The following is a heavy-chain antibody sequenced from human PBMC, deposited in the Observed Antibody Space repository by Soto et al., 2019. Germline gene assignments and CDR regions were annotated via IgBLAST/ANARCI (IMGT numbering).Heavy chain of an antibody. V-gene: IGHV3-23*01. CDR3: AKALSGSYREYYFDY. CDR1: GFTFSSYA. D-gene: IGHD3-16*02. Sequence: EVQLLESGGGLVQPGGSLRLSCAASGFTFSSYAMSWVRQAPGKGLEWVSGISGSGGSTYYADSVKGRFTISRDNSKNTLYLQMNGLRAEDTAVYYCAKALSGSYREYYFDYWGQGTLVTVAS. J-gene: IGHJ4*02. CDR2: ISGSGGST.